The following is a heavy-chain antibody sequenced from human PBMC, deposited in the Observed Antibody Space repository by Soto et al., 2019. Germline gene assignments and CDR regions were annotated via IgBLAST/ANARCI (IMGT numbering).Heavy chain of an antibody. CDR2: IKQDGGEK. Sequence: EVQLVESGGGLVQPGGSLRLSCAASGFTFSIYWMTWVRQAPGKGLEWVANIKQDGGEKYYVDSVKGRFTSSRDNAKNSLYLQMNSLRVEDTAVYYCAADPRPQLVPIDYWGQGTLVTVSS. J-gene: IGHJ4*02. CDR1: GFTFSIYW. V-gene: IGHV3-7*01. CDR3: AADPRPQLVPIDY. D-gene: IGHD6-6*01.